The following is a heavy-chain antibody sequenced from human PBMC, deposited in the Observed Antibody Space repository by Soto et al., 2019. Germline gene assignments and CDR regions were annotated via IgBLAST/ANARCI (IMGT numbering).Heavy chain of an antibody. CDR1: GGSISSSSDY. D-gene: IGHD1-26*01. J-gene: IGHJ4*02. CDR3: AGIYSGSPGGTLRY. Sequence: SETLSLTCTVSGGSISSSSDYWSWIRQHPGKGLEWIGYIYYSGSTYYNPSLKSRVTISVDTSKNQFSLKLSSVTAADTAVYYCAGIYSGSPGGTLRYWGQGTLVTVSS. CDR2: IYYSGST. V-gene: IGHV4-31*03.